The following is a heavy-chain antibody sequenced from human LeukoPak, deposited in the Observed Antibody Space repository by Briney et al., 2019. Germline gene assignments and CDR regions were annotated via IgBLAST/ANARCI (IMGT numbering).Heavy chain of an antibody. CDR3: AELGITMIGGV. Sequence: GGSLRLSCAASGFTFSNYAMNWVRQAPGKGLEWVSGISGSGGSTYYADSVKGRFTISRDNSKNTLYLQMNSLRAEDTAVYYCAELGITMIGGVWGKGTTVTISS. V-gene: IGHV3-23*01. CDR1: GFTFSNYA. CDR2: ISGSGGST. J-gene: IGHJ6*04. D-gene: IGHD3-10*02.